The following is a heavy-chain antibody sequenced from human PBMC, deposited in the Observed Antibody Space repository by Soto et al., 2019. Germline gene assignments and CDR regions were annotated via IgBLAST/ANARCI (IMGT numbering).Heavy chain of an antibody. J-gene: IGHJ4*02. CDR2: FYYSGST. Sequence: QVQLQESGPGLVKPSETLSLTCTVSGGSISSYYWSWIRQPPGKGLEWIGYFYYSGSTNYNPSLKSRVTISGDTSKNQFSLKLSSVTAADTAMYYCARSNGYDLFDYWDQGTLVTVSS. V-gene: IGHV4-59*08. CDR3: ARSNGYDLFDY. CDR1: GGSISSYY. D-gene: IGHD5-12*01.